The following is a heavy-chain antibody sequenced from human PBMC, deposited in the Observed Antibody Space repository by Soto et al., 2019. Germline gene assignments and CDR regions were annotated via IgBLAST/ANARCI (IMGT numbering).Heavy chain of an antibody. D-gene: IGHD2-15*01. CDR1: GFTFSTYA. V-gene: IGHV3-30-3*01. CDR2: ISFDGSNK. CDR3: ARDLGYCSGFICYYFDY. Sequence: QVQLVESGGAVVQPGRSLRLSCAASGFTFSTYAMHWVRQAPGKGLEWVAVISFDGSNKYYAESVKGRFTISRDNSRNTLYLQVNSLRAEATAVYYCARDLGYCSGFICYYFDYWGQGTLVSVSS. J-gene: IGHJ4*02.